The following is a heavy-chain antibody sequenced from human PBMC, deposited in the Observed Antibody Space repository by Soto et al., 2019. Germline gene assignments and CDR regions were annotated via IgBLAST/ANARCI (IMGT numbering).Heavy chain of an antibody. V-gene: IGHV4-31*03. CDR3: AREQWGFDS. CDR1: GGSITTNGHY. J-gene: IGHJ4*02. D-gene: IGHD6-19*01. Sequence: QVQLQESGPELVKPSQTLSLTCSVSGGSITTNGHYWTWIRQHPGQGLEWIAYIYYTGNSYLNPSLTSRLSISVDTSKIHFSLELRSVTAADAAVYYCAREQWGFDSWGQGTLVTVSS. CDR2: IYYTGNS.